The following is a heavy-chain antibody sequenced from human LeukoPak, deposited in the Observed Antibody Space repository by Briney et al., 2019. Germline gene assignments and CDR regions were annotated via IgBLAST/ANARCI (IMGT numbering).Heavy chain of an antibody. CDR1: GYTVTKFS. CDR2: FDPDTAET. Sequence: ASVTVSCKVSGYTVTKFSIHWVRQAPGKGLEWMGGFDPDTAETVFERKFQGRVTVTEDTSTNTAYMDLTSLRSEDTAVYYCATGQTTPVLVDTLHFWGQGTLVTVCS. J-gene: IGHJ4*02. D-gene: IGHD3-3*01. V-gene: IGHV1-24*01. CDR3: ATGQTTPVLVDTLHF.